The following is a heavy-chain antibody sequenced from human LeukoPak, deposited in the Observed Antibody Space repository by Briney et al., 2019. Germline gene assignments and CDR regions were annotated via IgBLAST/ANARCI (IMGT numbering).Heavy chain of an antibody. J-gene: IGHJ4*02. Sequence: SETLSLTCTVSGGSISSYYWSWIRQPPGKGLEWIGYIYYSGSTNYNPPLKSRVTISVDTSKNQFSLKLSSVTAADTAVYYCARDYGDHDYWGQGTQVTVSS. CDR2: IYYSGST. V-gene: IGHV4-59*12. CDR3: ARDYGDHDY. D-gene: IGHD4-17*01. CDR1: GGSISSYY.